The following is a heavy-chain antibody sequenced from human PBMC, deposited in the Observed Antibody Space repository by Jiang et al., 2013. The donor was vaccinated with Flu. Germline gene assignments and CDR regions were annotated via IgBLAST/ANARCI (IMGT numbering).Heavy chain of an antibody. J-gene: IGHJ4*02. Sequence: QLVESGGGLVQPGRSLRLSCAASGFTFDDYAMHWVRQAPGKGLEWVSGISWNSGSIGYADSVKGRFTISRDNAKNSLYLQMNSLRAEDTALYYCAKDAYYDYVWGSYRYFDYWGQGTLVTVSS. CDR2: ISWNSGSI. CDR1: GFTFDDYA. V-gene: IGHV3-9*01. CDR3: AKDAYYDYVWGSYRYFDY. D-gene: IGHD3-16*02.